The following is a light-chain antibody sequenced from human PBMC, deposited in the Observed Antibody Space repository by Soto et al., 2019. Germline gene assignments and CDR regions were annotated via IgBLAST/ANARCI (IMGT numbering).Light chain of an antibody. V-gene: IGKV1-39*01. CDR3: QQNNNTPRT. J-gene: IGKJ1*01. CDR2: AAS. CDR1: QSISSN. Sequence: DILLTQSPSSLSSSVGERATLSCRASQSISSNLDWYQQKPGKAPKLLIYAASSMQSGIPARFSGSGSGTDFTLTISGLQPEDFATYHCQQNNNTPRTCGQGTKGDIK.